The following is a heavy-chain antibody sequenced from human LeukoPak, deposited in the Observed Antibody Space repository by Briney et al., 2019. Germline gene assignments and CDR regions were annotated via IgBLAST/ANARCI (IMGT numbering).Heavy chain of an antibody. J-gene: IGHJ5*02. CDR2: ISYDGSNK. CDR3: ARDPSGGYYYDSSGYYYT. V-gene: IGHV3-30-3*01. D-gene: IGHD3-22*01. CDR1: GFTFSSYA. Sequence: GGSLRLSCAASGFTFSSYAMHWVRQAPGKGLEWVAVISYDGSNKYYADSVKGRFTTSRDNSKNTLYLQMNSLRAEDTAVYYCARDPSGGYYYDSSGYYYTWGQGTLVTVSS.